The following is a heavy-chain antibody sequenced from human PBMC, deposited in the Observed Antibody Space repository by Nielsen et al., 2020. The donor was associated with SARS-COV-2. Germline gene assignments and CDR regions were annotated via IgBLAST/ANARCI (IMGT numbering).Heavy chain of an antibody. CDR3: ARLLTDSGSYFRFDP. CDR2: IYQSVNS. D-gene: IGHD1-26*01. Sequence: SETLSLTCAVSGGSISSSNWWRWVRRPPGTGLEWIGEIYQSVNSNYNPSLKSRVTISVDKSKNQFSLRVTSVTAADTAVYYCARLLTDSGSYFRFDPWGQGTLVTVSS. V-gene: IGHV4-4*02. CDR1: GGSISSSNW. J-gene: IGHJ5*02.